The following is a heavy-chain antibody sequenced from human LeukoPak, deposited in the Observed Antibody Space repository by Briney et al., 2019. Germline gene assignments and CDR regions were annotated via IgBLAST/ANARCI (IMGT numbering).Heavy chain of an antibody. Sequence: GGSLRLSCAASGFTLSSYGMHWVRQAPGKGLEWMAVISYDGSNKYYADSVKGRFTISRDNSKNTLYLQMNSLRAEDTAVYYCASPAKYSSPFDYWGQGTLVTVSS. CDR2: ISYDGSNK. CDR1: GFTLSSYG. V-gene: IGHV3-30*03. D-gene: IGHD6-6*01. J-gene: IGHJ4*02. CDR3: ASPAKYSSPFDY.